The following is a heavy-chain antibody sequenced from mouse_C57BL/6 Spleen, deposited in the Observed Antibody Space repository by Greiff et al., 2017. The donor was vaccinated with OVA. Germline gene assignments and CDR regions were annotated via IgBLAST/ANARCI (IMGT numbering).Heavy chain of an antibody. Sequence: VQLKESGGGLVKPGGSLKLSCAASGFTFSDYGMHWVRQAPEKGLEWVAYISSGSSTIYYADTVKGRFTISRDNAKNTLFLQMTSLRSEDTAMYYCARTNSNSYYAMDYWGQGTSVTVSS. V-gene: IGHV5-17*01. J-gene: IGHJ4*01. CDR2: ISSGSSTI. D-gene: IGHD2-5*01. CDR1: GFTFSDYG. CDR3: ARTNSNSYYAMDY.